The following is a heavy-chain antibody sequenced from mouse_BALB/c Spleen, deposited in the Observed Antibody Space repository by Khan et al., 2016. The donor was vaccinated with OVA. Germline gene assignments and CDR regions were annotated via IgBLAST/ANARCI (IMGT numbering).Heavy chain of an antibody. Sequence: QVQLQQSGPGLVAPSQSLSITCTVSGFSLSDYGVSWIRQPPGKGLEWLGVIWGGGSTYYTSALKSRLSISKDNSKSQVFLKMNRLQTDETAIYYWARVLWAYYFAVDYWGQGTSVTVSS. V-gene: IGHV2-6-5*01. CDR1: GFSLSDYG. CDR3: ARVLWAYYFAVDY. D-gene: IGHD1-1*02. J-gene: IGHJ4*01. CDR2: IWGGGST.